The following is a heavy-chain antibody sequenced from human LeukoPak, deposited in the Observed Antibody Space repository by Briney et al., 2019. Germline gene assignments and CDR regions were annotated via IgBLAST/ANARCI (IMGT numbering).Heavy chain of an antibody. CDR1: GGSISSGGYY. V-gene: IGHV4-31*03. J-gene: IGHJ3*02. Sequence: PSETLSLTCTVSGGSISSGGYYWSWIRQHPGKGLEWIGYIYYSGSTYYNPSLKSRVTISVDTSKNQFSLKLSSVTAADTAVYHCASSTQVAPGAFDIWGQGTMVTVSS. CDR3: ASSTQVAPGAFDI. CDR2: IYYSGST. D-gene: IGHD2-15*01.